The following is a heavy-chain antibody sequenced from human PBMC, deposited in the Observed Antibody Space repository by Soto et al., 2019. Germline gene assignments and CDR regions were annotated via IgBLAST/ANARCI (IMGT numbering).Heavy chain of an antibody. CDR3: ARAGFSYGHLLF. V-gene: IGHV4-30-4*01. D-gene: IGHD3-10*01. J-gene: IGHJ4*02. CDR2: VFYSGAT. CDR1: GGPIKTGDYY. Sequence: SETLSLTCNVSGGPIKTGDYYWNWIRQPPGKGLEWIGYVFYSGATNYSPSLKSRAAISMDTSKNQSSLSLTSVTAADTAVYYCARAGFSYGHLLFWGQGIRVTVSS.